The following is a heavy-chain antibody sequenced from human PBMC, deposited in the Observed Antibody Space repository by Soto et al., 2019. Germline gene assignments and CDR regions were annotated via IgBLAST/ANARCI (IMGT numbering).Heavy chain of an antibody. V-gene: IGHV3-49*03. Sequence: GGSLRLSCAASGFTLSSYAMSWFRQAPGKGLEWVGFIRSNTFGGASIYAASVKGRFSISRDDSKSIAYLQMNSLKIEDTAVYYCTKDRDILTGYYSPNSFDYWGQGTLVTVSS. D-gene: IGHD3-9*01. J-gene: IGHJ4*02. CDR1: GFTLSSYA. CDR2: IRSNTFGGAS. CDR3: TKDRDILTGYYSPNSFDY.